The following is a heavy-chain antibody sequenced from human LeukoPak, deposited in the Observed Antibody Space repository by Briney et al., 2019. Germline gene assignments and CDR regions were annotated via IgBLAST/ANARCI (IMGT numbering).Heavy chain of an antibody. CDR1: GFTVSSNY. D-gene: IGHD1-26*01. J-gene: IGHJ6*02. CDR3: AGSSGSYPHYYYYYGMDV. V-gene: IGHV3-53*01. CDR2: IYSGGST. Sequence: PGGSLRLSCAASGFTVSSNYMSWVRQAPGKGLEWVSVIYSGGSTYYADSVKGRFTISRDNSKNTLYLQMNSLRAEDTAVYYCAGSSGSYPHYYYYYGMDVWGQGTRVTVSS.